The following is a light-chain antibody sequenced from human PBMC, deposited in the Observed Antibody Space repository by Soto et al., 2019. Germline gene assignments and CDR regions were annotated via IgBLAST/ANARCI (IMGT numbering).Light chain of an antibody. J-gene: IGKJ1*01. CDR1: QSVVTN. V-gene: IGKV3-15*01. CDR2: GAS. CDR3: QDYNDRPLT. Sequence: EIVMTQSPATLSVSPGERVTLSCRASQSVVTNLAWYQQKPGQAPRLLISGASTRATGIPDRFIGSGSGTEFTLTITSLQSEDFAVYYCQDYNDRPLTFGQGTKVEIK.